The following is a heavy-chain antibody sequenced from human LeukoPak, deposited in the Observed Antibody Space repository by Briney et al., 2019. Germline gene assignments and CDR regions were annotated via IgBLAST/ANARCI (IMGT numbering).Heavy chain of an antibody. CDR3: AKGSGWYV. Sequence: PGGSLRLSCAASGFTFSSSSMSWVRQAPGKGLEWVSVISGSGGSTDYADSVKGRFTISRDKSKNTLYLQMNSLRAEDTAVYYCAKGSGWYVWGQGTLVTVSS. CDR2: ISGSGGST. J-gene: IGHJ4*02. D-gene: IGHD6-19*01. V-gene: IGHV3-23*01. CDR1: GFTFSSSS.